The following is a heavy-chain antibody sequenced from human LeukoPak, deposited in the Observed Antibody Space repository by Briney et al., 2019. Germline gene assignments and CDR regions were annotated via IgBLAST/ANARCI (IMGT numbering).Heavy chain of an antibody. J-gene: IGHJ4*02. CDR1: GFTFSSYS. V-gene: IGHV3-23*01. CDR3: AKVAAAGGYYFDY. D-gene: IGHD6-13*01. CDR2: ISGSGDST. Sequence: GGSLRLSCAASGFTFSSYSMNWVRQAPGKGLEWVSGISGSGDSTYYADSVKGRFTISRDNSKNTLYLQMNSLRAEDTAVYYCAKVAAAGGYYFDYWGQGTLVTVSS.